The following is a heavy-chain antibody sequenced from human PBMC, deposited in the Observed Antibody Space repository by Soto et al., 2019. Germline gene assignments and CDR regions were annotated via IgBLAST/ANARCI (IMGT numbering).Heavy chain of an antibody. CDR1: GFSFSSSA. CDR3: AKPRGYDYLWGTYRPLDY. Sequence: GGSLRLSCAASGFSFSSSAMTWVRQAPRKGLEWVSVISDRGATDYADSVKGRFTISRDNSKNTLYLQMNSLRAEDTAIYYCAKPRGYDYLWGTYRPLDYWGQGTLVTVSS. J-gene: IGHJ4*02. V-gene: IGHV3-23*01. CDR2: ISDRGAT. D-gene: IGHD3-16*02.